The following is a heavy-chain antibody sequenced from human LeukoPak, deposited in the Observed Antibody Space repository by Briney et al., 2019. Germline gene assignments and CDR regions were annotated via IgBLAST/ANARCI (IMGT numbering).Heavy chain of an antibody. D-gene: IGHD6-19*01. Sequence: PGRSLRLSCAASGFTFSSYGMHWVRQAPGKGLEWVAVISYDGSNKYYADSVKGRFTISRDNSKNTLYLQMNSLRAEDTVVYYCAKDGWLAAEYYFDYWGQGTLVTVSS. CDR3: AKDGWLAAEYYFDY. J-gene: IGHJ4*02. CDR1: GFTFSSYG. CDR2: ISYDGSNK. V-gene: IGHV3-30*18.